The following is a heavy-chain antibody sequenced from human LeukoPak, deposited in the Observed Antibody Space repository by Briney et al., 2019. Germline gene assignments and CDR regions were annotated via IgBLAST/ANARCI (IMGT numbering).Heavy chain of an antibody. Sequence: GGSLRLSCAASGFTFSSYAMSWVRQAPGKGLEWVSAISGSGGSTYYADSVKGRFTISRDNSKNTLYLQMNSLKTEDTAVYYCTTGGPYGDYEDFDYWGQGTLVTVSS. CDR3: TTGGPYGDYEDFDY. V-gene: IGHV3-23*01. D-gene: IGHD4-17*01. CDR2: ISGSGGST. CDR1: GFTFSSYA. J-gene: IGHJ4*02.